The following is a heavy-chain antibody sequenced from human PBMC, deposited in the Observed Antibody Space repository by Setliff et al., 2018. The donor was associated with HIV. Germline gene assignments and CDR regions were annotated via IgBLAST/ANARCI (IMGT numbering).Heavy chain of an antibody. CDR1: GDSISSSSYY. D-gene: IGHD3-3*01. CDR3: ARGAYYNFWSGYSAGGGSLGP. Sequence: SETLSLTCIVSGDSISSSSYYWGWIRRPPGKGLEWIGSIYYSGSTDYNPALKRRVTISLDTSKNQFSLKLSSVTAADTAVYYCARGAYYNFWSGYSAGGGSLGPWGQGTLVTVSS. V-gene: IGHV4-39*07. CDR2: IYYSGST. J-gene: IGHJ5*02.